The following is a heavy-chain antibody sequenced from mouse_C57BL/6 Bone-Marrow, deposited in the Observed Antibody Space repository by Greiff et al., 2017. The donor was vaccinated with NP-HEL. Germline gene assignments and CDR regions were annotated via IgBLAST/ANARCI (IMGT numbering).Heavy chain of an antibody. CDR1: GISITTGNYR. J-gene: IGHJ1*03. Sequence: EVKLVESGPGLVKPSQTVFLTCTVTGISITTGNYRWSWIRQFPGNKLEWIGDIYYSGTITYNPSPKSRTTITRATPKNQFFLELNSLTAEDTATYYCARVLTDWYFDVWGTGTTVTVSS. CDR2: IYYSGTI. V-gene: IGHV3-5*01. CDR3: ARVLTDWYFDV.